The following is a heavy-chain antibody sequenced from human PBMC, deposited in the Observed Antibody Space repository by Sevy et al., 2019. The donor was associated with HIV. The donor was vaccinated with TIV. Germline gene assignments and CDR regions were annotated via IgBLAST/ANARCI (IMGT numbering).Heavy chain of an antibody. D-gene: IGHD6-13*01. CDR1: GFTVSSNY. J-gene: IGHJ6*03. V-gene: IGHV3-53*01. CDR2: IYSGGST. CDR3: ARGVRRVKTGGIADAGYMDV. Sequence: GGSLRLSCAASGFTVSSNYMSWVRQAPGKGLEWVSVIYSGGSTYYAGSVKGRFTISIDNSKNTLYLRMNSLRAEETGVYYCARGVRRVKTGGIADAGYMDVWGKGTTVTVS.